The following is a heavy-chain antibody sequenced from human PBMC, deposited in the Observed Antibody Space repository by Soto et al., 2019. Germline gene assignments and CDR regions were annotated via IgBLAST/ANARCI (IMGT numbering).Heavy chain of an antibody. CDR3: AKDGPDYDSSGYWPPFDY. V-gene: IGHV3-23*01. Sequence: PGGSLRLSCAASGFTFSSYAMSWVRQAPGKGLEWVSAISGSGGSTYKADSVKGRFTISRDNSKNMLYLQMNSLRAEVTAVYYCAKDGPDYDSSGYWPPFDYWGQGTLVTVSS. CDR2: ISGSGGST. CDR1: GFTFSSYA. D-gene: IGHD3-22*01. J-gene: IGHJ4*02.